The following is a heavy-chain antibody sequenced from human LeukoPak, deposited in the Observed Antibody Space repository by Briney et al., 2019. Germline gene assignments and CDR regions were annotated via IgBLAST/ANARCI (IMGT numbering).Heavy chain of an antibody. D-gene: IGHD5-18*01. CDR1: GGSINTYY. CDR2: VRDNGES. J-gene: IGHJ3*02. Sequence: MASETLSLTCTVSGGSINTYYWSWIRQPPGKGLEWIAYVRDNGESNYNPSLKSRVAISPDTANNQISLRLSFVTAADTAIYYCARQPANTAAFDIWGLGTMVTVSS. V-gene: IGHV4-59*08. CDR3: ARQPANTAAFDI.